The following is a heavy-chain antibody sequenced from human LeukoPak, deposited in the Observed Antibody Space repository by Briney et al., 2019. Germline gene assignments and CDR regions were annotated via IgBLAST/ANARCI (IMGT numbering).Heavy chain of an antibody. CDR1: GGSISSYY. Sequence: SETLSLTCTVSGGSISSYYWSWIRQPAGKGLEWNGYIYYSGSTNYNPSLKSRVTISVDTSKNQFPLKLSSVTAADTAVYYCARSIGGGFGELGVDYWGQGTLVTVSS. V-gene: IGHV4-59*01. D-gene: IGHD3-10*01. CDR3: ARSIGGGFGELGVDY. J-gene: IGHJ4*02. CDR2: IYYSGST.